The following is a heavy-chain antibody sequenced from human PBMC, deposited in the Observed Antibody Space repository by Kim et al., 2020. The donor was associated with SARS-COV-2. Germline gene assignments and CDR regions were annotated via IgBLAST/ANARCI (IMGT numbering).Heavy chain of an antibody. Sequence: GSSLRLSCAASGFTFSSYAMHWVRQAPGKGLEWVAVISYDGSNKYYVDSVKGRFTISRDNSKNTLYLQMNSLRAEDTAVYYCARDLYSGSSYYYYYGMDVWGQGTTVTVSS. CDR3: ARDLYSGSSYYYYYGMDV. CDR2: ISYDGSNK. V-gene: IGHV3-30*04. CDR1: GFTFSSYA. D-gene: IGHD1-26*01. J-gene: IGHJ6*02.